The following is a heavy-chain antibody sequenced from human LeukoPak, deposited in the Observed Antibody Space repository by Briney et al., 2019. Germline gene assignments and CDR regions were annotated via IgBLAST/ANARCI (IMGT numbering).Heavy chain of an antibody. CDR1: GGSITSSGFY. J-gene: IGHJ5*02. D-gene: IGHD2-15*01. CDR3: ARQPNIAVVDNWFDP. CDR2: IYYGGSA. V-gene: IGHV4-39*07. Sequence: SETLSLTCTVSGGSITSSGFYWGWIRQPPGKGLEWIGNIYYGGSAYYNPSLKSRVTISVDTSKNQFSLKLSSVTAADTAVYYCARQPNIAVVDNWFDPWGQGTLVAVSS.